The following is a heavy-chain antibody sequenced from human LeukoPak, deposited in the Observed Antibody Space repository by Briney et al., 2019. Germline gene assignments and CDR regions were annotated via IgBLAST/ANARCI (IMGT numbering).Heavy chain of an antibody. D-gene: IGHD2-2*01. CDR3: ARHCSSTSCYSDY. V-gene: IGHV1-2*06. Sequence: ASVKVSCKASGYTFTGYYIHWERQAPGQGLEYMGRINPISGGTVYAQKFQGRVTMTRDTSITTAYMELTRLTSDDTAVYYCARHCSSTSCYSDYWGQGTLVTVSS. CDR1: GYTFTGYY. CDR2: INPISGGT. J-gene: IGHJ4*02.